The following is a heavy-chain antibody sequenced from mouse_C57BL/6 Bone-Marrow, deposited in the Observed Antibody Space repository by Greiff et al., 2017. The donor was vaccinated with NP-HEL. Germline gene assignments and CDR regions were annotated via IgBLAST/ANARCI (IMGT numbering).Heavy chain of an antibody. CDR1: GFTFSSYA. V-gene: IGHV5-4*01. Sequence: EVQLVESGGGLVKPGGSLKLSCAASGFTFSSYAMSWVRQTPEKRLEWVATISDGGSYTYYPDNVKGRFTISRDNAKNNLYLQMSHLKSEDTAMYYCARAPYAFSWFAYWGQGTLVTVSA. D-gene: IGHD6-5*01. CDR2: ISDGGSYT. J-gene: IGHJ3*01. CDR3: ARAPYAFSWFAY.